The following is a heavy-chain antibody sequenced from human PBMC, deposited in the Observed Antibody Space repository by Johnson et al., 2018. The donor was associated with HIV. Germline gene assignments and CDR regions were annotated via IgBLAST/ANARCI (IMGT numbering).Heavy chain of an antibody. D-gene: IGHD3-10*01. J-gene: IGHJ3*02. Sequence: VQLVESGGGLVQPGRSLRLSCAASGFTFNDYAMHWVRQVPGKGLVWVSRLTSDGSSTSYADSVKGRFTIPRDNAKNTRYLQMNSLKTEDTAVYYCNTVGGFDAFDIWGPGTMVTVSS. CDR1: GFTFNDYA. CDR3: NTVGGFDAFDI. CDR2: LTSDGSST. V-gene: IGHV3-74*02.